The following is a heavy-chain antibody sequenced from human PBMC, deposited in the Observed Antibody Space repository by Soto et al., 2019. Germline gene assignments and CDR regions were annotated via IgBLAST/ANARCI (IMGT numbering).Heavy chain of an antibody. V-gene: IGHV1-2*04. CDR3: AREELVTGIYYYYGMDV. CDR1: GYTFTGYY. CDR2: INPNSGGT. J-gene: IGHJ6*02. Sequence: ASVQVSCKASGYTFTGYYMHWVRQAPGQGLEWMGWINPNSGGTNYAQKFQGWVTMTRDTSISTAYMELSRLRSDDTAVYYCAREELVTGIYYYYGMDVWGQGTTVTVSS. D-gene: IGHD6-13*01.